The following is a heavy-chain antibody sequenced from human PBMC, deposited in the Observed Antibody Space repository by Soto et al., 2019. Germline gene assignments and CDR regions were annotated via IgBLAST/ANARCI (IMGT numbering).Heavy chain of an antibody. CDR2: ISYDGSNK. CDR1: GFTFSSYA. V-gene: IGHV3-30-3*01. Sequence: ESGGGVVQPGRSLRLSCAASGFTFSSYAMHWVRQAPGKGLEWVAVISYDGSNKYYADSVKGRFTISRDNSKNTLYLQMNGLRAEDTAVYYCARDPGIWQLVEAFDIWGQGTMVTVSS. J-gene: IGHJ3*02. D-gene: IGHD6-6*01. CDR3: ARDPGIWQLVEAFDI.